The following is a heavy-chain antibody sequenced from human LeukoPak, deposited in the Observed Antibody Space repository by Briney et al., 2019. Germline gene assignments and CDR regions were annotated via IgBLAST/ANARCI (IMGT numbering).Heavy chain of an antibody. Sequence: PWGSLRLSCAASGFTFSSYGMHWVRQAPGKGLEWVSVVSGTGGRTYYADSVKGRFTISRDNSKNTLYLQMNSLRAEDTALYYCVKASSSSPQYNWFDAWGQGTLVTVSS. J-gene: IGHJ5*02. V-gene: IGHV3-23*01. CDR1: GFTFSSYG. D-gene: IGHD6-6*01. CDR3: VKASSSSPQYNWFDA. CDR2: VSGTGGRT.